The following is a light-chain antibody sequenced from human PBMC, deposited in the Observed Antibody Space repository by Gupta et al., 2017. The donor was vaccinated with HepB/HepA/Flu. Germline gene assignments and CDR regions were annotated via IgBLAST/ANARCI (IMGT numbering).Light chain of an antibody. V-gene: IGKV3-11*01. CDR2: DAS. J-gene: IGKJ4*01. Sequence: EIVLTQSPLTLSLSPGERATLSCRASQSLNSYLAWFQQRPGQAPRLLIYDASNRATGIPARFSGSGSGTDFTLTISSLEPEDFAVYYCQQRRDWPLTFGGGTKVEIK. CDR3: QQRRDWPLT. CDR1: QSLNSY.